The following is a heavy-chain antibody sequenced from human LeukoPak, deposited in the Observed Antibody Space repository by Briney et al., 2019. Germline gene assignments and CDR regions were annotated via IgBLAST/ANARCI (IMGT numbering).Heavy chain of an antibody. J-gene: IGHJ5*02. CDR1: GFTFSSYG. CDR3: AKLKNDYGDYNWFDP. CDR2: IRYDGSNK. D-gene: IGHD4-17*01. Sequence: GGSLRLSCAAPGFTFSSYGMHWVRQAPGKGLEWVAFIRYDGSNKYYADSVKGRFTISRDNSKNTLYLQMNSLRAEDTAVYYCAKLKNDYGDYNWFDPWGQGTLVTVSS. V-gene: IGHV3-30*02.